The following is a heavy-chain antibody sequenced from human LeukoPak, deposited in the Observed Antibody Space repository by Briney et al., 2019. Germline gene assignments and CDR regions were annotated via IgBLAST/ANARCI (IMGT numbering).Heavy chain of an antibody. V-gene: IGHV3-21*01. D-gene: IGHD6-13*01. CDR3: ARWGSSCPFGY. Sequence: PGGSLRLSCAASGFTSSSYSMNWVRQAPGKGLEWVSSISSSSSYIYYADSVKGRFTISRDNAKNSLCLQMNSLRAEDTAVYYCARWGSSCPFGYWGQGTLVTVSS. CDR2: ISSSSSYI. CDR1: GFTSSSYS. J-gene: IGHJ4*02.